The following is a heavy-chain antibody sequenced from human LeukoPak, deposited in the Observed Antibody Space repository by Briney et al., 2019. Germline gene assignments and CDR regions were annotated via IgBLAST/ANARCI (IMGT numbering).Heavy chain of an antibody. Sequence: GASVKVSCKASGYTFSNYYMHWVRQAPGQGLEWMGIINPSGGSTSYAQKFQGRVTMTRDTSTSRVHMELSSLRSEDTAVYYCARALSSLWFGELLSPYYYYGMDVWGQGTTVTVSS. V-gene: IGHV1-46*01. J-gene: IGHJ6*02. CDR3: ARALSSLWFGELLSPYYYYGMDV. CDR1: GYTFSNYY. CDR2: INPSGGST. D-gene: IGHD3-10*01.